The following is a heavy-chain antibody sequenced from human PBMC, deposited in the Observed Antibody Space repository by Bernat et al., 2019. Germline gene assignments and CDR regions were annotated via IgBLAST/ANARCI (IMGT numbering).Heavy chain of an antibody. J-gene: IGHJ6*02. V-gene: IGHV1-69*01. CDR1: GGTFSSYA. CDR2: IIPIFGTA. D-gene: IGHD3-10*01. CDR3: ARGGATMVRGVIYSGMDV. Sequence: QVQLVQSGAEVKKPGSSVKVSCKASGGTFSSYAISWVRQAPGQGLEWMGGIIPIFGTANYAQKFQGRVTITADESTSTAYMELSSLRSEDTAVYYCARGGATMVRGVIYSGMDVWGQGTTLPVSS.